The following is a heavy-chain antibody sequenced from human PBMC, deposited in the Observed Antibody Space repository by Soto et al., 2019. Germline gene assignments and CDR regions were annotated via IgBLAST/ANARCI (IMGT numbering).Heavy chain of an antibody. Sequence: LRLSCAASGFAFSSYGMHWVRQAPGKGLEWVAVIWYDGSNKYYADSVKGRFTISRDNSKNTLYLQMNSLRAEDTAVYYCARDGSPIAAASGRLYYGMDVWGQGTTVTVSS. J-gene: IGHJ6*02. CDR2: IWYDGSNK. D-gene: IGHD6-13*01. CDR3: ARDGSPIAAASGRLYYGMDV. CDR1: GFAFSSYG. V-gene: IGHV3-33*01.